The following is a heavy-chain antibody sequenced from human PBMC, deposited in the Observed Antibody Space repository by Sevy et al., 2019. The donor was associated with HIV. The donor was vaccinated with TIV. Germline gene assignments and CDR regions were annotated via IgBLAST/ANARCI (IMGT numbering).Heavy chain of an antibody. V-gene: IGHV7-4-1*02. CDR3: ARVVIAVAGTDYYGMDV. CDR2: INTNTGNP. J-gene: IGHJ6*02. Sequence: ASVKVSCKASGYTFTSYAMNWVRQAPGQGLEWMGWINTNTGNPTYAQGFTGRFVFPLDTSVSTAYLQISSLKAEDTAVYYCARVVIAVAGTDYYGMDVWGQGTTVTVSS. D-gene: IGHD6-19*01. CDR1: GYTFTSYA.